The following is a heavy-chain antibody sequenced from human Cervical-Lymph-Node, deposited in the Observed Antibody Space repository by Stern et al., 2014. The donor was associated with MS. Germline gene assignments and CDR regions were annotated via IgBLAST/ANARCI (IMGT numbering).Heavy chain of an antibody. D-gene: IGHD3-16*02. CDR1: GGTFSSYA. CDR2: IIPILGIA. V-gene: IGHV1-69*04. Sequence: DQLVESGAEVKKPGSSVKVSCKASGGTFSSYAISWVRQAPGQGLEWMGRIIPILGIANYAQKFQGRVTITADKSTSTAYMELSSLRSEDTAVYYCAAYYVWGSYRTEYWGQGTLVTVSS. J-gene: IGHJ4*02. CDR3: AAYYVWGSYRTEY.